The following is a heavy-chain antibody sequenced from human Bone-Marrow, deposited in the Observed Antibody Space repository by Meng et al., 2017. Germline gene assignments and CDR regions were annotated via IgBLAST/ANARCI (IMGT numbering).Heavy chain of an antibody. V-gene: IGHV3-9*01. D-gene: IGHD3-9*01. CDR2: INWNSAGI. J-gene: IGHJ4*02. Sequence: GGSLRLSCAVSGFKFDDYAMHWVRQAPGKGLEWVSSINWNSAGIDYAHSVKGRLTISGDNAKNSLFLEINSLRADDTAFYYCVKDFDWALDYWGQGTLVTVSS. CDR1: GFKFDDYA. CDR3: VKDFDWALDY.